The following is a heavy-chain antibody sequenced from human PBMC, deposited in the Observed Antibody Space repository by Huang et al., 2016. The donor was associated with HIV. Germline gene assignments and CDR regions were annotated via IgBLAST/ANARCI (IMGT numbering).Heavy chain of an antibody. V-gene: IGHV3-7*01. J-gene: IGHJ4*02. CDR1: GFTFSRYW. D-gene: IGHD3-10*01. CDR2: IKQEGSEK. CDR3: ARRLRYYYGSGRTSGYFDY. Sequence: EVQLVESGGGLVQPGGSLRLSCTASGFTFSRYWMSWVRQAAGKGLWWVANIKQEGSEKYDVDYVEGRCFISRDNAKNSLYLQMNSLRAEDTAVYYCARRLRYYYGSGRTSGYFDYWGQGTLVTVSS.